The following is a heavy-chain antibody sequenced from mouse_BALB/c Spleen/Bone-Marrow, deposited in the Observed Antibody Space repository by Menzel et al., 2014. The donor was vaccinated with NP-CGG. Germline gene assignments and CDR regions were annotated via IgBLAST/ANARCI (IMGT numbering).Heavy chain of an antibody. V-gene: IGHV14-3*02. CDR2: IDPANGNT. D-gene: IGHD1-1*01. CDR3: ASYYYGSSSFAY. Sequence: VHVKQSGAELVKPGAPVKLSCTASGFNIKDTYMHWVKQRPEQGLEWIGRIDPANGNTKYDPRFQGKATITADTSSNTAYLQLSSLTSEDTAVYCCASYYYGSSSFAYWGQGTLVTVSA. J-gene: IGHJ3*01. CDR1: GFNIKDTY.